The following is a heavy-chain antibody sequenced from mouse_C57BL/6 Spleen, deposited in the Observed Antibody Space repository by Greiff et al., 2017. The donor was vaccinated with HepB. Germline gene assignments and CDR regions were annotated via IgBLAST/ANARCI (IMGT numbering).Heavy chain of an antibody. D-gene: IGHD1-1*01. V-gene: IGHV1-82*01. CDR3: ARSAYGGSMDY. CDR1: GYAFSSSW. J-gene: IGHJ4*01. Sequence: VKLQESGPELVKPGASVKISCKASGYAFSSSWMNWVKQRPGKGLEWIGRIYPGDGDTNYNGKFKGKATLTADKSSSTAYMQLSSLTSEDSAVYFCARSAYGGSMDYWGQGTSVTVSS. CDR2: IYPGDGDT.